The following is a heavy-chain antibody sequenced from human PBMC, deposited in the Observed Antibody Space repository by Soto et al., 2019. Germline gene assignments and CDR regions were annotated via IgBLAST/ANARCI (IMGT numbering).Heavy chain of an antibody. CDR3: AKDLQSIAARDWFDP. V-gene: IGHV3-30*18. D-gene: IGHD6-6*01. Sequence: PVGSLRLSCAASGFTFSSYGMHWVRQAPGKGLEWVAVISYDGSNKYYADSVKGRFTISRDNSKNTLYLQMNSLRAEDTAVYYCAKDLQSIAARDWFDPWGQGTLVTVSS. CDR1: GFTFSSYG. J-gene: IGHJ5*02. CDR2: ISYDGSNK.